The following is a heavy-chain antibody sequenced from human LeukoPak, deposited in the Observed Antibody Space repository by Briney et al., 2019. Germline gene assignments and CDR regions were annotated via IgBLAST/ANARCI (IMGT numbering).Heavy chain of an antibody. CDR3: ASLGPPLNITFGGVIVPRYNWFDP. Sequence: PSGTLSLTCAVSGGSISSSNWWSWVRQPPGKGLEWIGEIYHSGSTNYNPSLKSRVTISVDKSKNQFSLKLSSVTAADTAVYYCASLGPPLNITFGGVIVPRYNWFDPWGQGTLVTVSS. J-gene: IGHJ5*02. CDR1: GGSISSSNW. D-gene: IGHD3-16*02. CDR2: IYHSGST. V-gene: IGHV4-4*02.